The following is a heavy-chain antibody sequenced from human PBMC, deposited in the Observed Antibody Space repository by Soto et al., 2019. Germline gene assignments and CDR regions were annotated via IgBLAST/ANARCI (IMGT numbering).Heavy chain of an antibody. D-gene: IGHD1-20*01. J-gene: IGHJ6*02. CDR2: IYYSGST. CDR3: ARVRWVNWNSAYYGMDV. CDR1: GGSISSGGYY. V-gene: IGHV4-31*03. Sequence: SETLSLTCTVSGGSISSGGYYWSWIRQHPGKGLEWIGYIYYSGSTYYNPSLKSRVTISVDTSKNQFSLKLRSVNAADTAVYYCARVRWVNWNSAYYGMDVSGQGTPVTVS.